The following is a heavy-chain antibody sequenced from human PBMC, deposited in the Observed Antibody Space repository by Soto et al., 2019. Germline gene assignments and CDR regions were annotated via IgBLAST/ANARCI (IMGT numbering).Heavy chain of an antibody. J-gene: IGHJ3*02. CDR1: GFTFSGSA. Sequence: GGSLRLSCAASGFTFSGSAMHWVRQASGKGLEWVGRIRSKANSYATAYAASVKGRFTISRDDSKNTAYLQMNSLKTEDTAVYYCTRHGTWNMVRGRGGAFDIWGQGTMVTVSS. D-gene: IGHD3-10*01. CDR2: IRSKANSYAT. CDR3: TRHGTWNMVRGRGGAFDI. V-gene: IGHV3-73*01.